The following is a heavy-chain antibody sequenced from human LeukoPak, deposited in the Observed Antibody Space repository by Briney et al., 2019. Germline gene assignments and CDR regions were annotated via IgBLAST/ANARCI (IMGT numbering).Heavy chain of an antibody. Sequence: GGSLRLSCVASGFTFSSYDMHWVRQATGKGLEWVSAIDTAGNTFYPGSVRGRFTISRENAKNSLYLQMNNVRAGDTAVYYCARTSKVTSVMDIWGQGTMVTVSS. CDR3: ARTSKVTSVMDI. CDR1: GFTFSSYD. D-gene: IGHD3-16*01. J-gene: IGHJ3*02. V-gene: IGHV3-13*04. CDR2: IDTAGNT.